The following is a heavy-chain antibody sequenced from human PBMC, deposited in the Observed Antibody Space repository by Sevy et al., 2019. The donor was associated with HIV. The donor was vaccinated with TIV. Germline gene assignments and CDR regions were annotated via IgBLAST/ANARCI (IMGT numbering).Heavy chain of an antibody. CDR3: ARESIAVAGIGYYFDY. D-gene: IGHD6-19*01. V-gene: IGHV3-33*01. J-gene: IGHJ4*02. CDR2: IWYDGTNK. CDR1: GFTYSSYG. Sequence: GGSLRLSCAASGFTYSSYGMHWVRQAPGKGLEWVAVIWYDGTNKEYADSVKGRFTISRDNSKNPLYLQVNSLRAEDTAVYYCARESIAVAGIGYYFDYWGQGTLVTVSS.